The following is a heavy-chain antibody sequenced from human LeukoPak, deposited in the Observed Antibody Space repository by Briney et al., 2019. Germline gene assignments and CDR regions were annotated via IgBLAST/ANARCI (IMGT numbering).Heavy chain of an antibody. V-gene: IGHV1-2*02. Sequence: ASVKVSCKASGYSFTGSYMHWVRQAPGQGLEWMGWINPNSGGTNYAQKFQGRGTMTRDTSISTAYMEVSSLRSDDTAVYYCARVPLPNWGSAEYFDLWGRGTLVTVSS. CDR1: GYSFTGSY. D-gene: IGHD7-27*01. CDR3: ARVPLPNWGSAEYFDL. CDR2: INPNSGGT. J-gene: IGHJ2*01.